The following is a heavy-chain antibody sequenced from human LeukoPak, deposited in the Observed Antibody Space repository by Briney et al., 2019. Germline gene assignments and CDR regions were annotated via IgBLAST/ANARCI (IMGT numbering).Heavy chain of an antibody. CDR3: ARDPEMTTVTLYYFDY. CDR2: ISSSSSYI. D-gene: IGHD4-17*01. Sequence: GGSLRLSCAASGFTFSSYGMNWVRQAPGKGLEWVSSISSSSSYIYHADSVKGRFTISRDNAKNSLYLQMNSLRAEDTAVYYCARDPEMTTVTLYYFDYWGQGTLVTVSS. J-gene: IGHJ4*02. V-gene: IGHV3-21*01. CDR1: GFTFSSYG.